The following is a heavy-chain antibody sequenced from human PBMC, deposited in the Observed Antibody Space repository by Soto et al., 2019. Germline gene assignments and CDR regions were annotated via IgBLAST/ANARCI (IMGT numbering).Heavy chain of an antibody. CDR2: ISSSSSYI. J-gene: IGHJ4*02. CDR3: ARDDGGDSSSAAY. D-gene: IGHD6-6*01. Sequence: GGSLRLSCAASGFTFSSYSMNWVRQAPGKGLEWVSSISSSSSYIYYADSVKGRFTISRDNAKNSLYLQMNSLRAEDTAVYYCARDDGGDSSSAAYWGQGTLVTVSS. CDR1: GFTFSSYS. V-gene: IGHV3-21*01.